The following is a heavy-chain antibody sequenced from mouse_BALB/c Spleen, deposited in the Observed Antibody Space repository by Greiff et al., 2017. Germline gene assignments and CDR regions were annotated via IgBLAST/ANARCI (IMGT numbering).Heavy chain of an antibody. J-gene: IGHJ2*01. D-gene: IGHD1-2*01. CDR3: ARGDYGYDFDY. V-gene: IGHV3-6*02. CDR1: GYSITSGYY. Sequence: EVHLVESGPGLVKPSQSLSLTCSVTGYSITSGYYWNWIRQFPGNKLEWMGYISYDGSNNYNPSLKNRISITRDTSKNQFFLKLNSVTTEDTATYYCARGDYGYDFDYWGQGTTLTVSS. CDR2: ISYDGSN.